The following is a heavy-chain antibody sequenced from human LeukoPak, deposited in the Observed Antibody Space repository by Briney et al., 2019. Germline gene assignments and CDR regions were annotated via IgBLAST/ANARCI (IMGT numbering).Heavy chain of an antibody. D-gene: IGHD3-22*01. CDR2: IVVGSGNT. CDR1: GFTFTSSA. V-gene: IGHV1-58*02. J-gene: IGHJ4*02. Sequence: GASVKVSCKASGFTFTSSAMQWVRQARGQRLEWIGWIVVGSGNTNYAQKFQERVTITRDMSTSTAYMELSSLRSEDTAAYYCAAQDYYDSSGFGYWGQGTLVTVSS. CDR3: AAQDYYDSSGFGY.